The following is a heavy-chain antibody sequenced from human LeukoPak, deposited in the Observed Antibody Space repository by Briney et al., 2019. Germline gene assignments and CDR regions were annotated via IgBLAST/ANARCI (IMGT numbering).Heavy chain of an antibody. D-gene: IGHD3-22*01. CDR3: ARADTDYYDSSGYYYCY. V-gene: IGHV1-2*02. CDR1: GGTFSSYA. J-gene: IGHJ4*02. CDR2: INPNSGGT. Sequence: ASVKVSCKASGGTFSSYAISWVRQAPGQGLEWMGWINPNSGGTNYAQKFQGRVTMTRDTSISTAYMELSRLRSDDTAVYYCARADTDYYDSSGYYYCYWGQGTLVTVSS.